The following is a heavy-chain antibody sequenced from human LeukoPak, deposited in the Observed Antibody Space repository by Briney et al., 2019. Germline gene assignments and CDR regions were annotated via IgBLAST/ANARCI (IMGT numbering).Heavy chain of an antibody. V-gene: IGHV3-23*01. CDR1: GFSFSSYA. J-gene: IGHJ3*02. D-gene: IGHD3-10*01. CDR2: ISGNGGTT. CDR3: AKTRDRTARDIIRRAFDM. Sequence: HTGGSLRLSCTASGFSFSSYAMSWVRRAPGKGLEWVSAISGNGGTTYYAASVKGRFTISRDESKNALYLRISSLRVEDTAVYYCAKTRDRTARDIIRRAFDMWGQGTMVTVSS.